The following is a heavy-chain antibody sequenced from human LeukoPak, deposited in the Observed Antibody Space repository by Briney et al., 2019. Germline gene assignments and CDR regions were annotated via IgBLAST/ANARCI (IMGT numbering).Heavy chain of an antibody. CDR2: IYPGDSDT. V-gene: IGHV5-51*01. J-gene: IGHJ4*02. CDR1: GYSFTSYW. D-gene: IGHD3-22*01. Sequence: GESLKISCKGSGYSFTSYWIGWVRQMPGKGLEWMGIIYPGDSDTRYSPSFQGQVTTSADKSISTAYLQWSSLKASDTAIYYCARGNYYDSSGLDYWGQGTLVTVSS. CDR3: ARGNYYDSSGLDY.